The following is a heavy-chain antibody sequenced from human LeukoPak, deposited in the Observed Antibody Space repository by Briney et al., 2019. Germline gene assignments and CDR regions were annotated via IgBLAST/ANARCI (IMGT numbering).Heavy chain of an antibody. CDR3: ARCVVATGGIDY. Sequence: PSETQSLTCTVSGGSISSSSYYWGWIRQPPGKGLEWIGSIYYSGSTYYNPSLKSRVTISVDTSKNQFSLKLSSVTAADTAVYYCARCVVATGGIDYWGQGTLVTVSS. J-gene: IGHJ4*02. V-gene: IGHV4-39*01. D-gene: IGHD2-21*01. CDR2: IYYSGST. CDR1: GGSISSSSYY.